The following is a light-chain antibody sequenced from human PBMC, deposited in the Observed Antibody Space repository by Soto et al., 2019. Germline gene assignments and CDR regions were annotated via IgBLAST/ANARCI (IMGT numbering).Light chain of an antibody. CDR3: AACYDSLSGLV. CDR1: SSNIGTNN. V-gene: IGLV1-47*01. J-gene: IGLJ3*02. CDR2: RHT. Sequence: QSVLTQPPSASGTPGQRVTISCSGGSSNIGTNNVYLYQHLPGTAPKLLIYRHTLRPSGVPDRFSASKSRTSASLAISGLRSDDEADYYCAACYDSLSGLVFGVGTKRTVL.